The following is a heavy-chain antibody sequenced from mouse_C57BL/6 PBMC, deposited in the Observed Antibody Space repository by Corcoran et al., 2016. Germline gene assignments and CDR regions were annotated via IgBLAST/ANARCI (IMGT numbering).Heavy chain of an antibody. CDR2: INTYSGVP. D-gene: IGHD2-4*01. CDR1: GYTFTTYG. J-gene: IGHJ4*01. CDR3: ARKYYDYDQGGYAMDY. Sequence: QIQLVQSGHELKKPGETVKISCKASGYTFTTYGMSWVKQAPGKGLKWMGWINTYSGVPTYADDFKGLFAFSLETSASTAYLQIKNIKNEDTATYCCARKYYDYDQGGYAMDYWGQGTSVTVSS. V-gene: IGHV9-3*01.